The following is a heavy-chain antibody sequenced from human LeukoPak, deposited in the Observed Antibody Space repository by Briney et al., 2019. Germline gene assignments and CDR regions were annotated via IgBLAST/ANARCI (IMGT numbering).Heavy chain of an antibody. D-gene: IGHD3-16*01. CDR2: IYTSGST. CDR3: ARDRLIPAFDI. CDR1: GGSISSGSYY. V-gene: IGHV4-61*02. J-gene: IGHJ3*02. Sequence: PSQTLSLTCTVSGGSISSGSYYWCWIRQPAGKGLEWIGRIYTSGSTNYNPSLKSRVTISVDTSKNQFSLKLSSVTAADTAVYYCARDRLIPAFDIWGQGTMVTVSS.